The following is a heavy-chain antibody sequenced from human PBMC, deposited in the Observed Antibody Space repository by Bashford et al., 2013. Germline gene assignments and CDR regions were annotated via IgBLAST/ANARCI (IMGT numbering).Heavy chain of an antibody. J-gene: IGHJ6*02. CDR1: GFTFSDYY. CDR3: ARALGGDFYYGLDV. CDR2: ISSSGSTI. V-gene: IGHV3-11*01. Sequence: GGSLRLSCAASGFTFSDYYMSWIRQAPGKELEWVSYISSSGSTIYHADSVKGRFTISRDNVKKSVYLQMDSLRVDDTALYYCARALGGDFYYGLDVWGHGTAVTVSS. D-gene: IGHD3-16*01.